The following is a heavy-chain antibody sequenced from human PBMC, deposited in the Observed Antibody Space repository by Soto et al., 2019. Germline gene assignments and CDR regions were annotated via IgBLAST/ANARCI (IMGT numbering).Heavy chain of an antibody. CDR2: ISSSSSTI. J-gene: IGHJ4*02. V-gene: IGHV3-48*02. CDR1: GFTFSSYS. CDR3: ARDLLYYDSSGYHIGWWVY. Sequence: EVQLVESGGGLVQPGGSLRLSCAASGFTFSSYSMNWVRQAPGKGLEWVSYISSSSSTIYYADSVKGRFTNSRDNAKNSLYLQMNSLRDEDTAVYYCARDLLYYDSSGYHIGWWVYWGQGTLVTVSS. D-gene: IGHD3-22*01.